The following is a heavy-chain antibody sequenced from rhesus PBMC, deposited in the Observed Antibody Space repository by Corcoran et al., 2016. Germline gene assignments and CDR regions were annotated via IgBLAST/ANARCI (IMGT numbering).Heavy chain of an antibody. CDR2: IGGSSGST. D-gene: IGHD6-25*01. Sequence: QVQLQESGTGVVKPSETLSLTYAVAGGSMSGYYLWSWIRQPPGTGLEGIGYIGGSSGSTNYNPSLKNRVTISNDTSKNQFSLSLTSVTAADTAVYFCAKSPAIAAADSWGQGVLVTVSS. CDR3: AKSPAIAAADS. CDR1: GGSMSGYY. J-gene: IGHJ4*01. V-gene: IGHV4-127*01.